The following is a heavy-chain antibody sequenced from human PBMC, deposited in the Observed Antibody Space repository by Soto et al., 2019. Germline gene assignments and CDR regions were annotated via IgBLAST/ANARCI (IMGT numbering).Heavy chain of an antibody. V-gene: IGHV3-30-3*01. CDR2: ISYDGSNK. CDR3: ARLLLKSY. D-gene: IGHD2-21*02. CDR1: GFTFSSYA. J-gene: IGHJ4*02. Sequence: QVQLVESGGGVVQPGRSLRLSCAASGFTFSSYAMHWVRQAPGKGLEWVAVISYDGSNKYYADSVKGRFTISRDNSKNTLYLQMNSLRAEDTAVYYCARLLLKSYWGQGTLVTVSS.